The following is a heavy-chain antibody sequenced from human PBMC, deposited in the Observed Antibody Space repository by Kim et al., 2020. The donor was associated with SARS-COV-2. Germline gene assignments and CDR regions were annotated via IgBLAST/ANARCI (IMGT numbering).Heavy chain of an antibody. D-gene: IGHD3-22*01. Sequence: GGSLRLSCAASGFTFSSCAMTWVRQAPGKGLEWVSSISHDAASTHYAGSVKGRFFISRDDSKNTLYLRLNSLRAEDTALYYCAKDFWDDSGMDVWGQATT. CDR1: GFTFSSCA. V-gene: IGHV3-23*01. CDR3: AKDFWDDSGMDV. CDR2: ISHDAAST. J-gene: IGHJ6*02.